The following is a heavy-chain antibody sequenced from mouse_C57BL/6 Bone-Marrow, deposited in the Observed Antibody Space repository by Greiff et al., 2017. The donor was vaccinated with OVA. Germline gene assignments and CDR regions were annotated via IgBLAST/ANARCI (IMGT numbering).Heavy chain of an antibody. D-gene: IGHD2-3*01. CDR2: IYPGSGST. J-gene: IGHJ3*01. V-gene: IGHV1-55*01. CDR1: GYTFTSYW. CDR3: ARDGYYPWFAY. Sequence: QVQLQQSGAELVKPGASVKTSCKASGYTFTSYWITWVKQRPGQGLEWIGDIYPGSGSTNYNEKFKSKATLTVDTSSSTAYMQLSSLTSEDSAVYYCARDGYYPWFAYWGQGTLVTVSA.